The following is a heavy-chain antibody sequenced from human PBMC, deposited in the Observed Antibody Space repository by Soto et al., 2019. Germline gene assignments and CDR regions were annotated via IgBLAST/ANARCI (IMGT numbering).Heavy chain of an antibody. J-gene: IGHJ4*02. V-gene: IGHV3-33*08. CDR1: ADSFNSYD. CDR3: ARDRVVLRFLEWLPPAV. Sequence: PGGSLRLYFASSADSFNSYDMHWVRQSPGKGPEWVAIISYDGSNTYYSDSVRGRFTISRDNSKNTLYLQMNSLRAEDTAVYYCARDRVVLRFLEWLPPAVWGQGNLVTVSS. CDR2: ISYDGSNT. D-gene: IGHD3-3*01.